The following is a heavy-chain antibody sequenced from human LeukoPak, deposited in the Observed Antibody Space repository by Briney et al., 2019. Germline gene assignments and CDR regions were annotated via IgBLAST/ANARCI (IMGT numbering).Heavy chain of an antibody. CDR1: GLTFSSDW. D-gene: IGHD6-13*01. V-gene: IGHV3-74*01. J-gene: IGHJ4*02. CDR3: ARDSSSWFQGADY. Sequence: GGSLRLSCAASGLTFSSDWMHWVRQVPGKGLVWVSRINSDASTINYADSVKGRFTISRDNAKNSLYLQMNSLRDEDTAVYYCARDSSSWFQGADYWGQGTLVTVSS. CDR2: INSDASTI.